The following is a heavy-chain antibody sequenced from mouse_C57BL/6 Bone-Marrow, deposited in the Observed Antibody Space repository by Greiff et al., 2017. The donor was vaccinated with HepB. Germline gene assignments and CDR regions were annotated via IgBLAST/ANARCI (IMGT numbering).Heavy chain of an antibody. Sequence: EVKLMESGGGLVKPGGSLKLSCAASGFTFSSYAMSWVRQTPEKRLEWVATISDGGSYTYYPDNVKGRFTISRDNAKNNLYLQMSHLKSEDTAMYYCARDLGDYDGFAYWGQGTLVTVSA. CDR2: ISDGGSYT. J-gene: IGHJ3*01. D-gene: IGHD2-4*01. V-gene: IGHV5-4*01. CDR1: GFTFSSYA. CDR3: ARDLGDYDGFAY.